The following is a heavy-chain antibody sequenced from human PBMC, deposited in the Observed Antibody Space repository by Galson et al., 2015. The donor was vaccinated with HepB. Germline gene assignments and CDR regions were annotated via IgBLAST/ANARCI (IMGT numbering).Heavy chain of an antibody. Sequence: SLRLSCAASGFTFSSYSMNWVRQAPGKGLEWVSSISSSSYIYYADSVKGRFTISRDNAKNSLYLQMNSLRAEDTAVYYCAGDRLRYFDWPGAFDIWGQGTMVTVSS. CDR1: GFTFSSYS. V-gene: IGHV3-21*01. CDR3: AGDRLRYFDWPGAFDI. D-gene: IGHD3-9*01. CDR2: ISSSSYI. J-gene: IGHJ3*02.